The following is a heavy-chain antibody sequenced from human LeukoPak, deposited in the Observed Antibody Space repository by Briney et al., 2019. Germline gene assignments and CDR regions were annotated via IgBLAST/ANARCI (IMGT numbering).Heavy chain of an antibody. J-gene: IGHJ4*02. V-gene: IGHV4-59*01. Sequence: SETLSLTCAVSGGSISSYYWSWIRQPPGKGLEWIGYIYYSGSTNYNPSLKSRVTISVDTSKNQFSLKLSSVTAADTAVYYCARDGNGYFDYWGQGTLVTVSS. CDR1: GGSISSYY. D-gene: IGHD1-1*01. CDR3: ARDGNGYFDY. CDR2: IYYSGST.